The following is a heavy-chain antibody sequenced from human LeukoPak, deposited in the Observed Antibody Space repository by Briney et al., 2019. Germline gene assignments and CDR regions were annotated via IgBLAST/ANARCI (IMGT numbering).Heavy chain of an antibody. D-gene: IGHD3-3*01. CDR2: IRYDGSNK. V-gene: IGHV3-30*02. Sequence: PGGSLRLSCAASGFTFSSYGMHWVRQAPGKGLEWVAFIRYDGSNKYCADSVKGRFTISRDNSKNTLYLQMNSLRAEDTAVYYCAKGSKAVIFTRDHYMDVWGKGSTVTISS. CDR1: GFTFSSYG. J-gene: IGHJ6*03. CDR3: AKGSKAVIFTRDHYMDV.